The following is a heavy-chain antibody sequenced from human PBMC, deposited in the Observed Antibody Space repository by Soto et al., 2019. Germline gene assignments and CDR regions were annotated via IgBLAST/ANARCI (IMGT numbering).Heavy chain of an antibody. CDR1: GFTFSSYA. J-gene: IGHJ6*02. D-gene: IGHD6-13*01. V-gene: IGHV3-23*01. CDR3: AKDAWYSCRWSEFSYGMDV. CDR2: ISGSGGST. Sequence: PGGSLRLSCAASGFTFSSYAMSWVRQAPGKGLEWVSAISGSGGSTYYADSVKGRFTISRDNSKNTLYLQMNSLRAEDTAVYYCAKDAWYSCRWSEFSYGMDVCGQGPTVTVYS.